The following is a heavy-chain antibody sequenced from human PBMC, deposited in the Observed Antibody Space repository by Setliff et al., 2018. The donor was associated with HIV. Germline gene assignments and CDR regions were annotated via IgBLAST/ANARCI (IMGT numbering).Heavy chain of an antibody. V-gene: IGHV3-11*01. CDR1: GFIFSDYF. Sequence: PGGSLRLSCAGSDSGDSGFIFSDYFMTWVRQAPGKGLEWLCYISSSGTTTYYGDSVKGRFTISRDNAKNSVHLQMNSLSTEDTAVYYCALMLWGVPYWGRGTLVTVSS. J-gene: IGHJ4*02. D-gene: IGHD3-10*01. CDR2: ISSSGTTT. CDR3: ALMLWGVPY.